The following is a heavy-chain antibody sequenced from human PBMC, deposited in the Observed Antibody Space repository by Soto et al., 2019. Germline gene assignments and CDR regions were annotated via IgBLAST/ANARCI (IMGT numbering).Heavy chain of an antibody. CDR1: GYSFTSYW. D-gene: IGHD6-13*01. V-gene: IGHV5-51*01. J-gene: IGHJ6*02. Sequence: GESLKISCKGSGYSFTSYWIGWVRQMPGKGLEWMGIIYPGDSDTRYSPSFQGQVTISADKSTSTAYLQWSSLKASDTAMYYCARHGGIAAAGPDYYYYGMDVWGQGTTVTVSS. CDR2: IYPGDSDT. CDR3: ARHGGIAAAGPDYYYYGMDV.